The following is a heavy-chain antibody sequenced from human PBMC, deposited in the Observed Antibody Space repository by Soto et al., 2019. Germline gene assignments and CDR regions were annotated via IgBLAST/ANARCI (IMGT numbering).Heavy chain of an antibody. CDR1: GYSFTSYW. Sequence: GESLKISCKGSGYSFTSYWISWVRQMPGKGLEWMGRIDPSDSYTNYSPSFQGHVTISADKSISTAYLQWSSLKASDTAMYYCARHIYYYDSSGYYFDYWGQGTLVTVSS. CDR3: ARHIYYYDSSGYYFDY. J-gene: IGHJ4*02. V-gene: IGHV5-10-1*01. CDR2: IDPSDSYT. D-gene: IGHD3-22*01.